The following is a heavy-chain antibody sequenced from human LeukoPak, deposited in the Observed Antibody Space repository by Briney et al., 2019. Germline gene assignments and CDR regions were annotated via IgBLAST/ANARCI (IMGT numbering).Heavy chain of an antibody. CDR1: GGSISSSNW. J-gene: IGHJ4*02. CDR3: ARTIRYFDWLSITYAINYFDY. V-gene: IGHV4-4*02. D-gene: IGHD3-9*01. Sequence: SETLSLTCAVSGGSISSSNWWSWVRQPPGKGLEWIGEIYHSGSTNYNPSLKSRVTISVDKSKNQFSLKLSSVTAVDTAVYYCARTIRYFDWLSITYAINYFDYWGQGTLVTVSS. CDR2: IYHSGST.